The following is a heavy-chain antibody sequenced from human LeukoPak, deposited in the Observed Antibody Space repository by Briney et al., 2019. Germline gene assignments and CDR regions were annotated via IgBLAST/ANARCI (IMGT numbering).Heavy chain of an antibody. V-gene: IGHV3-30*03. Sequence: GGSLRLSCAASGFTFKKYWMNWVRQVPGKGPEWVAVISYDGTNKYYADSVKGRFTISRDNSKNTVYLQMNSLRAEDTAVYYCARSKLENSYWYFDLWGRGTLVTVSS. CDR2: ISYDGTNK. D-gene: IGHD1-1*01. J-gene: IGHJ2*01. CDR1: GFTFKKYW. CDR3: ARSKLENSYWYFDL.